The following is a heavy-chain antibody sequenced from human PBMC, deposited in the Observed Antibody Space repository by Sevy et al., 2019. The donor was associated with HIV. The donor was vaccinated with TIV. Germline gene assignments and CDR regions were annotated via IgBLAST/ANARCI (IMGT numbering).Heavy chain of an antibody. V-gene: IGHV3-15*07. CDR2: IRSKTDGRTT. J-gene: IGHJ6*02. D-gene: IGHD4-4*01. CDR1: GFTFTYTW. CDR3: TTSTQVDYYGMDV. Sequence: GGSLRLSCAASGFTFTYTWMNWVRQAPGKGLEWVGRIRSKTDGRTTDYAAPVKGRFTISRDDSKNTLFLQMNSLKTEDTAVYYCTTSTQVDYYGMDVWGQGTTVTVSS.